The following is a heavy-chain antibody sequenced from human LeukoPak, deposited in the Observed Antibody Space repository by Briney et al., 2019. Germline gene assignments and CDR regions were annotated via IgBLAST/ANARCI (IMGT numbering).Heavy chain of an antibody. CDR2: IWYDGSNK. V-gene: IGHV3-33*01. D-gene: IGHD6-19*01. CDR1: GFIFSSSG. CDR3: ARDQGTSGGWPTVGRMGYFDY. J-gene: IGHJ4*02. Sequence: GGSLRLSCAASGFIFSSSGMHWVRQTPGKGLEWVGIIWYDGSNKYYADSVKGRFTISRDNAKNTVYLQMNSLRVEDTAVYYCARDQGTSGGWPTVGRMGYFDYWGQGTLVTVSS.